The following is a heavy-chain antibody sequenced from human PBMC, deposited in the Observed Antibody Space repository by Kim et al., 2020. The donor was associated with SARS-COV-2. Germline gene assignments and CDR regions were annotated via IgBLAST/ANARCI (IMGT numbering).Heavy chain of an antibody. Sequence: ASVKVSCKASGYTFTSYGINWVRQAPGQGLEWMGWISAYRGNTNYSQNLQDRVTITADTSTSTAYMELRSLRSDDTAVYYCAKYGDRSTSYRRGGMDVWGQGTTVTVSS. CDR1: GYTFTSYG. CDR3: AKYGDRSTSYRRGGMDV. CDR2: ISAYRGNT. D-gene: IGHD6-6*01. J-gene: IGHJ6*02. V-gene: IGHV1-18*01.